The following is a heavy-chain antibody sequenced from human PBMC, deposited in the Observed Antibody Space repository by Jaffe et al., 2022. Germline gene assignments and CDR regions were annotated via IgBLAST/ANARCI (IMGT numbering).Heavy chain of an antibody. D-gene: IGHD3-9*01. Sequence: EVQLLESGGGLVQPGGSLRLSCAASGFTFSSYAMSWVRQAPGKGLEWVSAISGSGGSTYYADSVKGRFTISRDNSKNTLYLQMNSLRAEDTAVYYCAKGARRDDVLRYFDWLSNDYWGQGTLVTVSS. CDR2: ISGSGGST. CDR1: GFTFSSYA. V-gene: IGHV3-23*01. CDR3: AKGARRDDVLRYFDWLSNDY. J-gene: IGHJ4*02.